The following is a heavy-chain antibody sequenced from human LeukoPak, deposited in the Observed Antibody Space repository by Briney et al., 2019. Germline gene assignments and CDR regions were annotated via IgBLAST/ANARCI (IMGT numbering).Heavy chain of an antibody. CDR3: ARDRKNYYDSSAYYQLDY. J-gene: IGHJ4*02. CDR2: LNTDGSST. CDR1: GFTVSSYY. Sequence: PGGSLRLSCAASGFTVSSYYMSWVRQAPGKGLVWVSRLNTDGSSTSYADSVKGRFTISRDNAKNTLYLQMKSLRAEDTAVYYCARDRKNYYDSSAYYQLDYWGQGTLVTVSS. V-gene: IGHV3-74*01. D-gene: IGHD3-22*01.